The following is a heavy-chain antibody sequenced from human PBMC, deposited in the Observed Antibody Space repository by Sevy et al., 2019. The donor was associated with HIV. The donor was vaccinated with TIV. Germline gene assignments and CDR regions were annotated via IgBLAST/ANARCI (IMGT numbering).Heavy chain of an antibody. CDR1: GFNFRSYW. J-gene: IGHJ4*02. CDR2: IKHDGSEQ. Sequence: GGSLRLSCEVSGFNFRSYWMSWVRQAPGKGLEWVANIKHDGSEQYYLDSVKGRFTVSRDNGKKSLYLQMTSLRVDDAAVYYCARERQEEDKSGAKFDYWGRGTLVTVSS. D-gene: IGHD3-10*01. CDR3: ARERQEEDKSGAKFDY. V-gene: IGHV3-7*01.